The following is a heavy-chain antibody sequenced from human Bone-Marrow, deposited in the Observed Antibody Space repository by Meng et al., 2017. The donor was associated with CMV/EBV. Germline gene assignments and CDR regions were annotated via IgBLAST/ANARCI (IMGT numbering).Heavy chain of an antibody. CDR3: ASARWWGAPLNKSKYFPH. CDR1: GFTFSSYA. J-gene: IGHJ1*01. Sequence: GGSLRLSCAASGFTFSSYAMSWVRQAPGKGLEWVSAISGSGGSTYYADSVKGRFTISRDNSKNTLYLQMNSLRAEDTAVYYCASARWWGAPLNKSKYFPHWGQGNLVHVAS. CDR2: ISGSGGST. D-gene: IGHD2-15*01. V-gene: IGHV3-23*01.